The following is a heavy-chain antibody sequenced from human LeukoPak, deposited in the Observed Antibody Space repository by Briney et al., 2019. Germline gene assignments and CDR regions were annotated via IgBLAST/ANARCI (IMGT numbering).Heavy chain of an antibody. CDR2: IYPGDSDT. CDR1: GYSFTSYW. J-gene: IGHJ4*02. V-gene: IGHV5-51*01. Sequence: GESLKISCKGSGYSFTSYWIGWVRQMPGKGLEWMGIIYPGDSDTRYSPSFQGQVTISADKSISTASLQWSRLKASDPPITYCARADSSSWSHFDYWGQGTLVTVSS. CDR3: ARADSSSWSHFDY. D-gene: IGHD6-13*01.